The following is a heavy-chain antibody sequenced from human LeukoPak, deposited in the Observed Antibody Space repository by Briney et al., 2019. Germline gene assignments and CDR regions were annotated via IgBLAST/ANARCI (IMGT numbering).Heavy chain of an antibody. V-gene: IGHV4-39*07. CDR2: INHSGST. CDR3: ARGRGQWLVGLNWFDP. J-gene: IGHJ5*02. Sequence: KPSETLSLTCTVSGGSISSSSYYWGWIRQPPGKGLEWIGEINHSGSTNYNPSLKSRVTISVDTSKNQFSLKLSSVTAADTAVYYCARGRGQWLVGLNWFDPWGQGTLVTVSS. D-gene: IGHD6-19*01. CDR1: GGSISSSSYY.